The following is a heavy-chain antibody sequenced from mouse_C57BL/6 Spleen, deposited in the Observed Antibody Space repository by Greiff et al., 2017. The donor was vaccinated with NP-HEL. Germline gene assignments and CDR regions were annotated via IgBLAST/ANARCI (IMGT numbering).Heavy chain of an antibody. Sequence: EVKLMESGEGLVKPGGSLKLSCAASGFTFSSYAMSWVRQTPEKRLEWVAYISSGGDYIYYADTVKGRFTISRDNARNTLYLQMSSLKSEDTAMYYCTRGPPYDAMDYWGQGTSVTVSS. CDR3: TRGPPYDAMDY. D-gene: IGHD2-10*02. CDR1: GFTFSSYA. J-gene: IGHJ4*01. V-gene: IGHV5-9-1*02. CDR2: ISSGGDYI.